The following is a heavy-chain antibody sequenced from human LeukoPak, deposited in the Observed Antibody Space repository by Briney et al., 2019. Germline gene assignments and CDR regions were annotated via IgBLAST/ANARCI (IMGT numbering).Heavy chain of an antibody. D-gene: IGHD4-17*01. V-gene: IGHV4-39*07. J-gene: IGHJ4*02. Sequence: SETLSLTCTVSGGSISSSSYYWGWIRQPPGKGLEWIGEINHSGSTNYNPSLKSRVTISVDTSKNQFSLKLSSVTAADTAVYYCARGRYGDLPLDYWGQGTLVTVSS. CDR2: INHSGST. CDR1: GGSISSSSYY. CDR3: ARGRYGDLPLDY.